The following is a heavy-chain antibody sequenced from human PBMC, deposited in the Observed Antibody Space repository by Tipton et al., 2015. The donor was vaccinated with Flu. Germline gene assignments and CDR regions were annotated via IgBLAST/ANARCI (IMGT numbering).Heavy chain of an antibody. J-gene: IGHJ4*02. Sequence: QVQLVQSGGGLVKPGGSLRLSCAASGFTFSDYYMSWIRQAPGKGLEWVSYISGSGTTIHYADSVRGRFTISRDNAKNSLYLQMNSLRAEDTAVYYCARTGTIVLAGTSDYWGQGTLVTVSS. D-gene: IGHD2-2*01. CDR1: GFTFSDYY. CDR2: ISGSGTTI. CDR3: ARTGTIVLAGTSDY. V-gene: IGHV3-11*01.